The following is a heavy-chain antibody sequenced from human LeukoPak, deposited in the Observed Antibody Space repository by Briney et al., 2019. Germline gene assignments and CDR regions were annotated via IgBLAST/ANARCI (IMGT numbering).Heavy chain of an antibody. Sequence: GGSLRLSCAASGFTFSTYGMHWVRQAPGKGLEWVAFIRYDGSNKYYADSVKGRFTISRDNSKNTLYLQMNSLRAEDTAVYYCAKKTIVGATVDAFDIWGQGTMVTVSS. J-gene: IGHJ3*02. D-gene: IGHD1-26*01. CDR1: GFTFSTYG. V-gene: IGHV3-30*02. CDR3: AKKTIVGATVDAFDI. CDR2: IRYDGSNK.